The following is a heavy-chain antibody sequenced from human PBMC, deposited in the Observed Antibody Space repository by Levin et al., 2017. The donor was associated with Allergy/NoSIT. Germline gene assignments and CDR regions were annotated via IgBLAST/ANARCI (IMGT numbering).Heavy chain of an antibody. CDR2: ISYDGSNK. D-gene: IGHD3-16*01. J-gene: IGHJ4*02. V-gene: IGHV3-30*04. CDR3: ASSTGAILRGAFDY. Sequence: GGSLRLSCAASGFSFSTYAMHWVRQAPGKGLEWVTVISYDGSNKSYPDSVKGRFTVSRDNSKNTLYLQMHSLRTEDTAVYYCASSTGAILRGAFDYWGQGTQVTVSS. CDR1: GFSFSTYA.